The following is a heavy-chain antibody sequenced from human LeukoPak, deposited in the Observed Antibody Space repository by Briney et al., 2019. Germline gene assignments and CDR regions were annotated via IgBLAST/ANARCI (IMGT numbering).Heavy chain of an antibody. CDR2: INAGNGNT. CDR1: GFTFTSYA. V-gene: IGHV1-3*01. D-gene: IGHD2-2*01. J-gene: IGHJ5*02. Sequence: ASVKVSCKASGFTFTSYAMHWVRQAPGQRLEWMGWINAGNGNTKYSQKFQGRVTITRDTSASTAYMELSSLRSEDTAVYYCARAPPVPAATLDLWGQGTLVTVSS. CDR3: ARAPPVPAATLDL.